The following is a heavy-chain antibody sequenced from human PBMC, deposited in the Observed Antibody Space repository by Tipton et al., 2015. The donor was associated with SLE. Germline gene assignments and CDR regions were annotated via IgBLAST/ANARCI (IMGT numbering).Heavy chain of an antibody. CDR1: GGAISNYY. CDR3: ARVEGYKGVYFIDV. J-gene: IGHJ6*04. Sequence: TLSLTCTVSGGAISNYYWSWIRQPPGKGLEWIGYGYISHTGTTNYNPSLKSRVTISVDTSKNQFSLKLSSVTAADAAVYYCARVEGYKGVYFIDVWGRGTKVTVPS. CDR2: GYISHTGTT. D-gene: IGHD5-24*01. V-gene: IGHV4-59*01.